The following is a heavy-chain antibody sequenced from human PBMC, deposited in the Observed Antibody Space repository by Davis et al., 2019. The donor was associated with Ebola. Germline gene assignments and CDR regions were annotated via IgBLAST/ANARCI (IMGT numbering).Heavy chain of an antibody. CDR2: IYYTGST. CDR3: ARDVY. Sequence: SETLSLTCTVSSGSITSSSNYWGWLRQTPGKGLEWIGTIYYTGSTYYSPSLKSRVTISVDTSKNQFSLKLSSVTAADTAVYYCARDVYWGQGILVTVSS. CDR1: SGSITSSSNY. J-gene: IGHJ4*02. V-gene: IGHV4-39*01.